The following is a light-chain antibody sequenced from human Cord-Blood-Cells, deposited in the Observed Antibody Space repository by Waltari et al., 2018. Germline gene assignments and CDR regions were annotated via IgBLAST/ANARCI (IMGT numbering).Light chain of an antibody. V-gene: IGLV2-14*01. CDR2: DVS. CDR1: SSDVGGYNY. J-gene: IGLJ2*01. CDR3: SSYTSSSTVV. Sequence: QSALTQPASVSGSPGQSMTIPCTGTSSDVGGYNYVSWYQQHPGKAPKLMIYDVSNRPSGVSNRFSGSKYGNTASLTISGLQAEDEADYYCSSYTSSSTVVFGGGTKLTVL.